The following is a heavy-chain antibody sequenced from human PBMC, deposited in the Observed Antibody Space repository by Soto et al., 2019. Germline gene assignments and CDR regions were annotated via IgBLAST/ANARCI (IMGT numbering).Heavy chain of an antibody. Sequence: ASVKVSCKVSGYTLTELSMHWVRHAPGKGLEWMGGFDPEDGETIYAQKFQGRVTMTEDTSTDTAYMELSSLRSEDTAVYYCATASGWYPYYGMDVWGQGTTVTVSS. D-gene: IGHD6-19*01. J-gene: IGHJ6*02. CDR3: ATASGWYPYYGMDV. V-gene: IGHV1-24*01. CDR2: FDPEDGET. CDR1: GYTLTELS.